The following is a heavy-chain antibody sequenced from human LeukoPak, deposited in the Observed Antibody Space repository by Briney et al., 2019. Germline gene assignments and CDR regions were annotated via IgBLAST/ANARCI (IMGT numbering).Heavy chain of an antibody. CDR3: ARDRRYYYDSSGYYLDY. V-gene: IGHV1-69*04. CDR2: IIPILGIA. J-gene: IGHJ4*02. CDR1: GGTFSSYA. Sequence: ASVKVSCKASGGTFSSYAISWVRQAPRQGLEWMRRIIPILGIANYAQKFQGRVTITADKSTSTAYMELSSLRSEDTAVYYCARDRRYYYDSSGYYLDYWGQGTLVTVSS. D-gene: IGHD3-22*01.